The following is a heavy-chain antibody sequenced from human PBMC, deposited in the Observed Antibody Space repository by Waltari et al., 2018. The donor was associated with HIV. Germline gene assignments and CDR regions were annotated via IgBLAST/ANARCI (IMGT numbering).Heavy chain of an antibody. CDR1: GCSFLSND. Sequence: HLEQSGAEVKRPGASVKVSCQASGCSFLSNDITWVRQAPGQGLELMGWMDPGSGNTDHAQKFQGRVSMTRDTSINTAYMEMYSLTSDDTAVYYCATQVTVYGGLDVWGPGTTVTVSS. J-gene: IGHJ6*02. V-gene: IGHV1-8*01. D-gene: IGHD2-21*02. CDR3: ATQVTVYGGLDV. CDR2: MDPGSGNT.